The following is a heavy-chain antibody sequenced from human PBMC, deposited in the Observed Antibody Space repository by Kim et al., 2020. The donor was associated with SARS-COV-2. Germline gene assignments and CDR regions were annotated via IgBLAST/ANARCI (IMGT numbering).Heavy chain of an antibody. V-gene: IGHV3-30*18. Sequence: GGSLRLSCAASGFTFSTHGMHWVRQAPGKGLEWVAVISYDGSNKYYADSVKGRFTISRDNSKNTLYLQMNSLRAEDTAVYYCAKDQEVVVVAATFFDPWGQGTLVTVSS. CDR3: AKDQEVVVVAATFFDP. CDR1: GFTFSTHG. CDR2: ISYDGSNK. D-gene: IGHD2-15*01. J-gene: IGHJ5*02.